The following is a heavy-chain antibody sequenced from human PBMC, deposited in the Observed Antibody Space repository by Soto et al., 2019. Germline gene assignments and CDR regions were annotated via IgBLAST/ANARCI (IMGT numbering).Heavy chain of an antibody. V-gene: IGHV3-7*03. CDR1: GFTFSSYW. CDR2: IKQDGSEK. Sequence: GGSLRLSCAASGFTFSSYWMTWVRQAPGKGLEWVANIKQDGSEKYYVDSVKGRFTISRDNAKNSLFLQMNSLRAEDTAVYYCASRPPEVNYYGVFDYWGQGTPVTVSS. J-gene: IGHJ4*02. CDR3: ASRPPEVNYYGVFDY. D-gene: IGHD3-10*01.